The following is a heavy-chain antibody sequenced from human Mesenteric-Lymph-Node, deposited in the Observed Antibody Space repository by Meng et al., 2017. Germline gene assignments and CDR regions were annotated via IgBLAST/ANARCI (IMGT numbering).Heavy chain of an antibody. CDR3: AKASGYFSPREDDY. Sequence: GESLKISCAASGFTFSSYAMSWVRQAPGKGLEWVSAISGSGGSTYYADSVKGRFTISRDNSKNTLYLQMNSLRAEDTAVYYCAKASGYFSPREDDYWGQGPLVTVSS. CDR1: GFTFSSYA. J-gene: IGHJ4*02. CDR2: ISGSGGST. D-gene: IGHD3-10*01. V-gene: IGHV3-23*01.